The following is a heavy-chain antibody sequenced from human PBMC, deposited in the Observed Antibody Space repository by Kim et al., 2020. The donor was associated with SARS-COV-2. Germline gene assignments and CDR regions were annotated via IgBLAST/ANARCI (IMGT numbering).Heavy chain of an antibody. CDR3: ARDPGGLAAGTLDN. J-gene: IGHJ4*02. V-gene: IGHV1-69*08. Sequence: SVKVSCKTSGGTFSSYTICWVRQAPGQGLEWLGRIVSFVDNTNYAQKFQGRVTITAGKSTNTAYMELSSLTSEDTAVYFCARDPGGLAAGTLDNWGQGALVIVSS. CDR2: IVSFVDNT. D-gene: IGHD6-13*01. CDR1: GGTFSSYT.